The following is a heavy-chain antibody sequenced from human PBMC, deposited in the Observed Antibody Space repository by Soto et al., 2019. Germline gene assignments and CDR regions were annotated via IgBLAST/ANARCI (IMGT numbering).Heavy chain of an antibody. J-gene: IGHJ4*02. CDR2: ISGSGSST. CDR3: AKDPSTVATRRFDY. D-gene: IGHD4-17*01. Sequence: PGGSLRLSCAASGFTFSSYGMSWVRQAPGKGLEWVSIISGSGSSTYYADSVKGRFTISRDNSKNTLFLQMNSLRADDTAVYYCAKDPSTVATRRFDYWGQGTLVTVSS. CDR1: GFTFSSYG. V-gene: IGHV3-23*01.